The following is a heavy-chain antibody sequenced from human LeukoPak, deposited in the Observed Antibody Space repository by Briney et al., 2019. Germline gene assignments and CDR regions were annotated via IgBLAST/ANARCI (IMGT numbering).Heavy chain of an antibody. CDR2: IYHSGTT. CDR3: ARVTTVTTFDY. Sequence: PSETLSLTCAVYGGSFSGYYWSWIRQPPGKGLEWIGYIYHSGTTYYNPSLKSRVTISVDRSKNQFSLKLSSVTAADTAVYYCARVTTVTTFDYWGQGTLVTVSS. CDR1: GGSFSGYY. D-gene: IGHD4-17*01. V-gene: IGHV4-34*01. J-gene: IGHJ4*02.